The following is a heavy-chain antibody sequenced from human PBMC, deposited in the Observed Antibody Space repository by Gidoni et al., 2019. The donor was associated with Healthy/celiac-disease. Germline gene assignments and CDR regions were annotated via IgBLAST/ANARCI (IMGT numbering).Heavy chain of an antibody. CDR2: IYYSGST. D-gene: IGHD3-10*01. CDR3: ARALDYYGSGSYFFDY. CDR1: GGSLRSGGYY. V-gene: IGHV4-31*03. Sequence: QVQLQESGPGLVKPSQPLSLTCPVSGGSLRSGGYYWSWIRQHPGKGLEWIGYIYYSGSTYYNPSLKSRVTISVDTSKNQFSLKLSSVTAADTAVYYCARALDYYGSGSYFFDYWGQGTLVTVSS. J-gene: IGHJ4*02.